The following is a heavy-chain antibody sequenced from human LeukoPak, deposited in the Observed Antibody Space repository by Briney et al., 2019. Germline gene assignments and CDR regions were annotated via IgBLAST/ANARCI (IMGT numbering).Heavy chain of an antibody. CDR3: ARDGPSTVTTSYYGMDV. D-gene: IGHD4-4*01. Sequence: GGSLRLSCAASGFTVSSNYMGWVRQAPGKGLEWSSVIDSGGSTYYADSVKRRFTISRDNSKNTLYLQMNSMRTEDTAVYYCARDGPSTVTTSYYGMDVWGQGTTVTVSS. CDR2: IDSGGST. J-gene: IGHJ6*02. V-gene: IGHV3-66*01. CDR1: GFTVSSNY.